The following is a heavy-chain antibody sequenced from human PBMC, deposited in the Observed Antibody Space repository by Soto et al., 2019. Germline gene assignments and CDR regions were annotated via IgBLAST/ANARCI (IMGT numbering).Heavy chain of an antibody. CDR3: ASLRGKLVS. J-gene: IGHJ5*02. CDR2: SYHGGNT. CDR1: GGSISVGGYS. Sequence: QLQLQESGSRQVKSSQTLSLSCAVSGGSISVGGYSWSWIRQPPGKGLEWIGYSYHGGNTYYNPSLKSRVDISIDTSKNQFSLKLNSVTAADRALYYCASLRGKLVSWGRGSLVTGSS. V-gene: IGHV4-30-2*01. D-gene: IGHD3-10*01.